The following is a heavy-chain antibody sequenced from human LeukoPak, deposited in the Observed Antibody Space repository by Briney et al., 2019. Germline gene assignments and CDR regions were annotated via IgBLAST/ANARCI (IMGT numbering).Heavy chain of an antibody. D-gene: IGHD5-24*01. J-gene: IGHJ4*02. CDR3: AKELVRWLGPFDY. CDR1: GFTFSSYG. Sequence: PGRSLRLSCAASGFTFSSYGMHWVRQAPGKGLEWVAVISYDGSNKYYADSVKGRFTISRDNSKNTLYLQMNSLRAEDTAVYYCAKELVRWLGPFDYWGQGTLVTVSS. V-gene: IGHV3-30*18. CDR2: ISYDGSNK.